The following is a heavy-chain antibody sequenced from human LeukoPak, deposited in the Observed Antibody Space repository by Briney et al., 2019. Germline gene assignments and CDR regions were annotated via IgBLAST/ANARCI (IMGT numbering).Heavy chain of an antibody. CDR1: GFTFSSYA. D-gene: IGHD3-10*01. V-gene: IGHV3-30*04. CDR2: ISYDGSNK. CDR3: ARVNDFYYGSGSYLAEDY. Sequence: GRSLRLSCAASGFTFSSYAMHWVRQAPGKGLEWVAVISYDGSNKYYADSVKGRFTISRDNSKNTLYLQMNSLRAEDTAVYYCARVNDFYYGSGSYLAEDYWGQGTLVTVSS. J-gene: IGHJ4*02.